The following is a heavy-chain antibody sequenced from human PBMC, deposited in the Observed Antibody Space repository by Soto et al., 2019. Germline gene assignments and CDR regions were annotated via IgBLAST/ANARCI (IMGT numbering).Heavy chain of an antibody. CDR3: ARAVRLRFLEWLATPDV. J-gene: IGHJ6*02. D-gene: IGHD3-3*01. V-gene: IGHV4-30-4*01. CDR2: IYYSGST. Sequence: SETLSLTCTVSGGSISSGDYYWSWIRQPPGKGLEWIGYIYYSGSTYYNPSLKSRVTISVDASKNQFSLKLSSVTAADTAVYYCARAVRLRFLEWLATPDVWGQGTTVTVSS. CDR1: GGSISSGDYY.